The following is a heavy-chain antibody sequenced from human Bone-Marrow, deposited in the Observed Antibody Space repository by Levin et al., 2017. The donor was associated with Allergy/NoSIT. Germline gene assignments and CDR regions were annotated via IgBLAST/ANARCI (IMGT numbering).Heavy chain of an antibody. CDR3: ARNVPLTANGY. V-gene: IGHV3-66*01. J-gene: IGHJ4*02. CDR1: GFTVYNNY. Sequence: GESLKIACAVSGFTVYNNYMSWVRQAPGKGLEWVSLIYSGGTTQYADSVKGRFTISRDSSKNTLYLQMNSLTPEDTAMYYCARNVPLTANGYWGQGTLVTVSS. CDR2: IYSGGTT. D-gene: IGHD2-8*01.